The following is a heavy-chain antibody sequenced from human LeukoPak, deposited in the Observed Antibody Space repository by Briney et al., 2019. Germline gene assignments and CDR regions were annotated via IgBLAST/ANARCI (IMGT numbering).Heavy chain of an antibody. CDR2: INPIFGTA. Sequence: SVKVSCKASGGTFSSYAISWVRQAPGQGLEWLGGINPIFGTANYAQKFQGRVTITTDESTSTAYMELSSPRSEDTAVYYCARDAEGPTVRVRYYYYMDVWGKGTTVTVSS. D-gene: IGHD4-11*01. CDR1: GGTFSSYA. CDR3: ARDAEGPTVRVRYYYYMDV. V-gene: IGHV1-69*05. J-gene: IGHJ6*03.